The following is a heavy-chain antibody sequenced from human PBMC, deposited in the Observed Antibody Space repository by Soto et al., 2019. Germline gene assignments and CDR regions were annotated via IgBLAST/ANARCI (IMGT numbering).Heavy chain of an antibody. Sequence: SETLSLTCTVSGGSITIGNYYWGWIRQSPGKGLEWIGSIFYSGTTYYTPSLKSRVTISVDTSKNQFSLRLSSVTAADTVAYYCARHTSSGYYYQIEYWGQGTLVTVSS. D-gene: IGHD3-3*01. CDR1: GGSITIGNYY. J-gene: IGHJ4*02. CDR3: ARHTSSGYYYQIEY. V-gene: IGHV4-39*01. CDR2: IFYSGTT.